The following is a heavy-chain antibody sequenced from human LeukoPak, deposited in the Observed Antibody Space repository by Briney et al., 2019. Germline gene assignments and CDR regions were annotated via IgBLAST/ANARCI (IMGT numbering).Heavy chain of an antibody. CDR3: AREGWDQRDTAAFDH. CDR1: GGTFSSYA. CDR2: INPNSGDR. V-gene: IGHV1-2*02. J-gene: IGHJ4*02. D-gene: IGHD6-19*01. Sequence: GASVKVPCKASGGTFSSYAISWVRQAPGQGLEWMGWINPNSGDRNSAQRFQGRVTMTRDTSISTVYMELSRLGPDDTAVYYCAREGWDQRDTAAFDHWGQGTLVTVSS.